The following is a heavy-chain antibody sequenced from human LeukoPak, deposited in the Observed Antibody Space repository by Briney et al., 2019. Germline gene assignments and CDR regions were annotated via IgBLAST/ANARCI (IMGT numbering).Heavy chain of an antibody. V-gene: IGHV4-34*01. D-gene: IGHD1-26*01. J-gene: IGHJ4*02. CDR2: INHSGST. CDR3: ARLSSGSYYFDH. CDR1: GGSFSGYY. Sequence: SETLSLTCAVYGGSFSGYYWSWIRQPPGKGLEWIGEINHSGSTNYNPSLKSRVTISVDTSKNQFSLKLSSVTAADTAVYYCARLSSGSYYFDHWGQGTLVTVSS.